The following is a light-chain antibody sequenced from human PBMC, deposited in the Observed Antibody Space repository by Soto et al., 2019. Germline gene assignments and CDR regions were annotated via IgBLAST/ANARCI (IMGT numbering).Light chain of an antibody. CDR2: KAS. J-gene: IGKJ4*01. V-gene: IGKV1-5*03. CDR3: QQYYINPVT. CDR1: QSINTW. Sequence: DIQMTQSPSTLSASVGDRVTITCRASQSINTWVAWYQQKPGKAPNILIYKASTLEGGVPSRISGSGSGTEFTLTISGLQPDDFATYYCQQYYINPVTFGGGTTVEIK.